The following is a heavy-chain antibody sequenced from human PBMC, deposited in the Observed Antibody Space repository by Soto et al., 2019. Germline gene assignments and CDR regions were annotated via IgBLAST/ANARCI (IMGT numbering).Heavy chain of an antibody. CDR1: GFTFSSYA. CDR3: ARGKEYSNRRYYYYGMDV. Sequence: PGGSLRLSCAASGFTFSSYAMHWVRQAPGKGLEWVAVISYDGSNKYYADSVKGRFTISRDNSKNTLYLQMNSLRAEDTAVYYCARGKEYSNRRYYYYGMDVWGQGTTVTVSS. CDR2: ISYDGSNK. J-gene: IGHJ6*02. V-gene: IGHV3-30-3*01. D-gene: IGHD6-6*01.